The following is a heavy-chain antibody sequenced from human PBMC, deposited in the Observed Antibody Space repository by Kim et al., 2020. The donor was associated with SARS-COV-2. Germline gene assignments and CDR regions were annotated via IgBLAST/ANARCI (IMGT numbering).Heavy chain of an antibody. J-gene: IGHJ3*02. V-gene: IGHV3-53*01. CDR3: ASEAYYYDSSGYFPDAFDI. CDR2: IYSGGST. D-gene: IGHD3-22*01. CDR1: GFTVSSNY. Sequence: GGSLRLSCAASGFTVSSNYMSWVRQAPGKGLEWVSVIYSGGSTYYADSVKGRFTISRDNSKNTLYLQMNSLRAEDTAVYYCASEAYYYDSSGYFPDAFDIWGQGTMVTVSS.